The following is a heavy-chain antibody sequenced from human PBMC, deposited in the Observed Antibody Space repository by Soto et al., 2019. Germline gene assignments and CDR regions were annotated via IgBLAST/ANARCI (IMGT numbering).Heavy chain of an antibody. CDR3: ARDRGYSSFDL. D-gene: IGHD1-1*01. CDR2: INTDGSGT. Sequence: PGGSLRLSCAASGFTFSSDWMHWVRQAPGKGLVWVSRINTDGSGTSYADSVKGRFTISRDNTKTSLYLQMNSLRVDDTAIYYCARDRGYSSFDLWGRGTLVTVSS. V-gene: IGHV3-74*01. J-gene: IGHJ2*01. CDR1: GFTFSSDW.